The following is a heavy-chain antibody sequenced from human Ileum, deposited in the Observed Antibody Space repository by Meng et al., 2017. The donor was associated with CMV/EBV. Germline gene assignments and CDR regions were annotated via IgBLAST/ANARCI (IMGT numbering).Heavy chain of an antibody. CDR2: IYPGDFDT. Sequence: GGSLRLSCRGSGYSFTSYWIGWVRQMPGKGLEWMGIIYPGDFDTRYSPSFQGQVTISADKSTSTAYLQWSRLKATDTAMYYCARPPYYYESSGYYYWGQGTLVTVSS. CDR1: GYSFTSYW. J-gene: IGHJ4*02. CDR3: ARPPYYYESSGYYY. V-gene: IGHV5-51*01. D-gene: IGHD3-22*01.